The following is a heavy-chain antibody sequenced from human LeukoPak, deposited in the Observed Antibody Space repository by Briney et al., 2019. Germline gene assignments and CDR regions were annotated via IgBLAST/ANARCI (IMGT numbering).Heavy chain of an antibody. J-gene: IGHJ3*02. CDR3: ARVRLLWFGELSYHGAFDI. D-gene: IGHD3-10*01. CDR2: INSDGSST. CDR1: GFTFSSYW. Sequence: GGSLRPSCAASGFTFSSYWMHWVRQAPGKGLVWVSRINSDGSSTSYADSVKGRFTISRDNAKNTLYLQMNSLRAEDTAVYYCARVRLLWFGELSYHGAFDIWGQGTMVTVSS. V-gene: IGHV3-74*01.